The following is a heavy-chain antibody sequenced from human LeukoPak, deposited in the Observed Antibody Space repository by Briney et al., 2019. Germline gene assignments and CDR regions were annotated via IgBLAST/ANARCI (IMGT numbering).Heavy chain of an antibody. CDR2: IKQDGSEK. V-gene: IGHV3-7*01. CDR1: GFTFSHYW. J-gene: IGHJ4*02. CDR3: ARVRWGHFDY. D-gene: IGHD3-16*01. Sequence: PGGSLRLSCAASGFTFSHYWMSWVRQAAGKGLEWVANIKQDGSEKYYVDSVKGRFTISRDNAKNSLVLQMNSLRVEDTAVYYCARVRWGHFDYWGQGTLVTVSS.